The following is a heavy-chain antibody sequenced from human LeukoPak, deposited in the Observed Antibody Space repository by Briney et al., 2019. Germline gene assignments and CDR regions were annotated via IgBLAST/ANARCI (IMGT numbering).Heavy chain of an antibody. D-gene: IGHD1-1*01. CDR3: ARHVATGTTDAFDI. J-gene: IGHJ3*02. V-gene: IGHV4-59*08. CDR2: IHYSGGST. CDR1: GGSISSSY. Sequence: SETLSLTCTVSGGSISSSYWSWIRQPPGKGLKWIGYIHYSGGSTNYNPSLKSRVTISVDTSKKHFSLKLSSVTAADTAVYYCARHVATGTTDAFDIWGQGAMVAVSS.